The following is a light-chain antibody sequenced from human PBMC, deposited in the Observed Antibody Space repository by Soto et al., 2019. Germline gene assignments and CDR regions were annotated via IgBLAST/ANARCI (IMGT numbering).Light chain of an antibody. J-gene: IGLJ2*01. CDR2: NNN. CDR3: SAWDDSLNGPL. V-gene: IGLV1-44*01. CDR1: SSNIASNT. Sequence: QSVLTQPPSASGTPGQRVTISCSGSSSNIASNTVNWYQQLPGTAPKLLIYNNNHRPSGVLDRFSGSNSGTSASLAISGLQSEDEADYYCSAWDDSLNGPLFGGGTKLTVL.